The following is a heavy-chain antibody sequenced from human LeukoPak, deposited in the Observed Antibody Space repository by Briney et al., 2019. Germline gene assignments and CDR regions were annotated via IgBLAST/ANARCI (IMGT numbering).Heavy chain of an antibody. CDR1: GGTFSRCA. CDR3: AITYYDIFTGYYVYDAFDI. J-gene: IGHJ3*02. V-gene: IGHV1-69*06. CDR2: IIPIIGTA. Sequence: ASVKVSCKAPGGTFSRCAISWVRQAPGQGREWMGGIIPIIGTANYAQKFQGRVTITADKSTSTAYMELSSLRSEDTAVYYCAITYYDIFTGYYVYDAFDIWGQGTMVTVSS. D-gene: IGHD3-9*01.